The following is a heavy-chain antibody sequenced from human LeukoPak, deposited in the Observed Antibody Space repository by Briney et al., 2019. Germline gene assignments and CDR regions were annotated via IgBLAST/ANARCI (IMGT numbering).Heavy chain of an antibody. Sequence: QPGGSLRLSCAASGFTFSSYAMSWVRQAPGKGLEWVSAISGSGYITYYADSVKGRFTISRDNSENTLYLQMNSLRAEDTAVYYCAKGGTCGGDCYNSQKFDYWGQGTLVTVSS. CDR3: AKGGTCGGDCYNSQKFDY. D-gene: IGHD2-21*02. V-gene: IGHV3-23*01. CDR2: ISGSGYIT. J-gene: IGHJ4*02. CDR1: GFTFSSYA.